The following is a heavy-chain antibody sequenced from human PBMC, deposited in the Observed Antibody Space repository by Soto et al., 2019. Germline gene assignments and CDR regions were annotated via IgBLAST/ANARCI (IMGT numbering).Heavy chain of an antibody. D-gene: IGHD6-19*01. J-gene: IGHJ3*02. CDR3: ARFPYSCGWPLEAFDI. V-gene: IGHV5-51*01. CDR2: IYPVDSDT. CDR1: GYSFTSYW. Sequence: PGESLKISCKGSGYSFTSYWIGWVRQMPGKGLEWMGIIYPVDSDTRYSPSFQGQVTISADKSISTAYLQWSSLKASDTAMYYCARFPYSCGWPLEAFDIWGQGTMVTVSS.